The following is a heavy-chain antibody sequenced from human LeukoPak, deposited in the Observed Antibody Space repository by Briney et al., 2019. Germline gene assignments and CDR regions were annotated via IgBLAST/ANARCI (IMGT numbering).Heavy chain of an antibody. J-gene: IGHJ4*02. Sequence: ASVKVSCEASGYIFTGYGFTWVRQAPGQGLEWMGWISAYSDNANYAQNLQGRVTMTTDTSTSTAYMELRSLRSDDTAVYYCARTTAWARTKFDYWGQGTLVTVSS. CDR3: ARTTAWARTKFDY. CDR2: ISAYSDNA. CDR1: GYIFTGYG. V-gene: IGHV1-18*01. D-gene: IGHD1-14*01.